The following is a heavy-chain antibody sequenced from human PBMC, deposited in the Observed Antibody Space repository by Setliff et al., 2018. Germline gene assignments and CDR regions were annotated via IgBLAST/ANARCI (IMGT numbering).Heavy chain of an antibody. V-gene: IGHV4-4*07. CDR2: IYIGGSA. Sequence: SETLSLTCTVSGGSISSYYWSWIRQPAGQGLEWIVHIYIGGSANYNPSLKSRVTMSIDTSKNQFSLKLNSVTAADMAVYYCAREQWLDPPGYYYMDVWAKGTTVTVSS. J-gene: IGHJ6*03. CDR1: GGSISSYY. D-gene: IGHD6-19*01. CDR3: AREQWLDPPGYYYMDV.